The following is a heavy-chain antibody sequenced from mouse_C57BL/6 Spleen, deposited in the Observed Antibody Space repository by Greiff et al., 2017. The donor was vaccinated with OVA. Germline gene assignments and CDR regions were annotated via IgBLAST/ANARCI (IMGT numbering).Heavy chain of an antibody. CDR3: ARGGNYLVDC. CDR1: GYSITSGYY. V-gene: IGHV3-6*01. CDR2: ISYDGSN. J-gene: IGHJ2*01. Sequence: EVQLQQSGPGLVKPSQSLSLTCSVTGYSITSGYYWNWIRQFPGNKLEWMGYISYDGSNNYNPSLKNRISITRDTSKNQFFLKLNSVTTEDTATYYCARGGNYLVDCWGQGTTLTVSS. D-gene: IGHD2-1*01.